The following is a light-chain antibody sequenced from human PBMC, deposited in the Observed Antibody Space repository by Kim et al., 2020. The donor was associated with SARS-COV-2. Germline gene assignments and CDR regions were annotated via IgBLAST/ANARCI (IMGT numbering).Light chain of an antibody. CDR2: SNN. Sequence: GQSVTISCSGDGSTIGGNTVTWYQQLPGTAPKPRIYSNNQRPSGVPERFSGSKSVTSASLAIGGLQSEDEAHYYCAAWDDSLNRVVFGGGTKLTVL. V-gene: IGLV1-44*01. CDR3: AAWDDSLNRVV. CDR1: GSTIGGNT. J-gene: IGLJ2*01.